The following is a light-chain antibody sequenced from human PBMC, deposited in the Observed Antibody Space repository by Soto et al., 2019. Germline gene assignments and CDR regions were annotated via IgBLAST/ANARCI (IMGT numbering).Light chain of an antibody. CDR3: ATWDDSLNGHVV. Sequence: QSVLTQPPSASGTPGQRVTISCSGSNSNIGSNSVSWYQQFPRTAPKLLIFYNHQRPSGVPDRFSGSKSGTSASLAIRGLQSEDEADYYCATWDDSLNGHVVFGGGTKLTVL. CDR1: NSNIGSNS. CDR2: YNH. V-gene: IGLV1-44*01. J-gene: IGLJ2*01.